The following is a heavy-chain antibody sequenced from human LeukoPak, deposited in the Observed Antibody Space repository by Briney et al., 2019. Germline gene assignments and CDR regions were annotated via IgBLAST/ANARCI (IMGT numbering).Heavy chain of an antibody. CDR3: VLGIAAADY. V-gene: IGHV3-23*01. CDR1: GFTFSTYA. Sequence: GGSLRLSCAASGFTFSTYAMSWVRQAPGKGLEWVSSVSTSGGDTYNADSVKGRFTISRDKAKNTLYLQMNSLRAEDTAVYYCVLGIAAADYWGQGTLVTVSS. D-gene: IGHD6-13*01. CDR2: VSTSGGDT. J-gene: IGHJ4*02.